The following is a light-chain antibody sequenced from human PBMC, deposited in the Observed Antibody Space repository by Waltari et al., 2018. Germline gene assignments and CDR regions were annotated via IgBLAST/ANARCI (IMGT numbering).Light chain of an antibody. Sequence: SSDLTQDPSLSVALGQTVRITCQGDSLRRYYGSWYQQRPGQAPILVLYGPDNRPSGIPDRFSGSTSGNTASLTITGAQAEDEADYYCHSRETFSTRLFGGGTRLTV. J-gene: IGLJ2*01. V-gene: IGLV3-19*01. CDR1: SLRRYY. CDR2: GPD. CDR3: HSRETFSTRL.